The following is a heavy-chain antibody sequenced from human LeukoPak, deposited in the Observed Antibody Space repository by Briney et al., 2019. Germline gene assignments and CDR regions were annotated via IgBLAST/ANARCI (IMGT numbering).Heavy chain of an antibody. Sequence: SETLSLTCTVSGGSISSGSYYWSWIRQPAGKGLEWIGRIYTSGSTNYNPSLKSRVTISVDTSKNQFSLKLSSVTAADTTVYYCARERAYYDFWSGYYSPYYYYYMDVWGKGTTVTVSS. D-gene: IGHD3-3*01. CDR3: ARERAYYDFWSGYYSPYYYYYMDV. CDR2: IYTSGST. V-gene: IGHV4-61*02. CDR1: GGSISSGSYY. J-gene: IGHJ6*03.